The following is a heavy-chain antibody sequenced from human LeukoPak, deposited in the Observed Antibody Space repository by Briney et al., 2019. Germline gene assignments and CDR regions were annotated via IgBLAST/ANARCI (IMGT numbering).Heavy chain of an antibody. CDR1: GYIFTNYW. CDR2: IYPGDSDT. V-gene: IGHV5-51*01. J-gene: IGHJ4*02. CDR3: ARPLQCSSATCPLDY. Sequence: GASLKISCKGSGYIFTNYWIAWVRQMPGKDLEWMGIIYPGDSDTRYSPSFQGQVSISADKSISTAYLQWTSLKASDTAMYYCARPLQCSSATCPLDYWGQGTLVTVSS. D-gene: IGHD2-2*01.